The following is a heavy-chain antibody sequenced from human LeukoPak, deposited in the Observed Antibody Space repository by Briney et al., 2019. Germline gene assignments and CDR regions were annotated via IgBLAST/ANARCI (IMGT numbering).Heavy chain of an antibody. CDR3: AKDLEDYYRPLDY. J-gene: IGHJ4*02. D-gene: IGHD3-22*01. CDR2: ISYDGSNK. V-gene: IGHV3-30-3*01. Sequence: PGGSLRLSCEASGFTFSSYAMHWVRQAPGKGLEWVAVISYDGSNKYYADSVKGRFTISRDNSRNTLHLQMNSLRAEDTAVYYCAKDLEDYYRPLDYWGQGTLVTVSS. CDR1: GFTFSSYA.